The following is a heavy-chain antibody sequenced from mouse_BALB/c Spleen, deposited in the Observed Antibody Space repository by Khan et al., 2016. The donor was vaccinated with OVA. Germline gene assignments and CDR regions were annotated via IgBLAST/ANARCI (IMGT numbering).Heavy chain of an antibody. CDR2: INPSNGYT. V-gene: IGHV1-4*01. CDR1: GYTFTSYT. J-gene: IGHJ1*01. CDR3: VRSGAYYRYDGDFDF. Sequence: QVQLQQSGAELARPGASVKMSCKASGYTFTSYTMHWVKQRPGQGLEWIGYINPSNGYTNYNQKFKDKATLTADKSSSTAYMQLSSLTSEDSAVYYCVRSGAYYRYDGDFDFWGAGTTVTVSS. D-gene: IGHD2-14*01.